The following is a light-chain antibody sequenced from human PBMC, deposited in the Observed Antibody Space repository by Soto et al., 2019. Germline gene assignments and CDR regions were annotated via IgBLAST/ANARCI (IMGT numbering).Light chain of an antibody. J-gene: IGKJ1*01. CDR1: QSLLHYNGYNY. Sequence: VMTQSPLSLPVTPGEPASISCRSSQSLLHYNGYNYLDWYLQKPGQSPQLLIYLGSNRASGVPDRFSGSGSGTDFTLEISRVEAEDVGVYYCMQALETPWTFGQGTKVEIK. CDR2: LGS. V-gene: IGKV2-28*01. CDR3: MQALETPWT.